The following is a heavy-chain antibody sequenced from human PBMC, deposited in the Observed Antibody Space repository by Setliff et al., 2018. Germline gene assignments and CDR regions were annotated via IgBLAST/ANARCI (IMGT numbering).Heavy chain of an antibody. V-gene: IGHV7-4-1*02. CDR3: TRADHTVTTTFDY. CDR1: GYSLSNYV. J-gene: IGHJ4*01. CDR2: INTKTGDP. Sequence: ASVKVSCKASGYSLSNYVMHWVRQAPGRGLEWMGWINTKTGDPTYAQGFTGRFAFSLDTSVNTAYLHVTSLEAEDTAVYYCTRADHTVTTTFDYWGQGTLVTVSS. D-gene: IGHD4-17*01.